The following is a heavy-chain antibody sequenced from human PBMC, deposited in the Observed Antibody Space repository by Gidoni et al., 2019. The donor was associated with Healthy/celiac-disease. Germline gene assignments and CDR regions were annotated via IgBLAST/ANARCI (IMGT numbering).Heavy chain of an antibody. V-gene: IGHV3-23*01. CDR3: AKESTLVPAAIDVDY. CDR2: ISGSRGST. D-gene: IGHD2-2*01. Sequence: EVQLLASGGVLVQPGGSLSLDCAASGFTFSRYAMSWVLQAPGKGLEWVSAISGSRGSTYYADAVKGRFTISRDNSKNTLYLQMNSLRAEDTAVYYCAKESTLVPAAIDVDYWGQGTLVTVSS. CDR1: GFTFSRYA. J-gene: IGHJ4*02.